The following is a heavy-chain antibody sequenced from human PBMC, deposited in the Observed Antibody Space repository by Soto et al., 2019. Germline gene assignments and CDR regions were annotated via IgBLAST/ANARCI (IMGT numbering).Heavy chain of an antibody. D-gene: IGHD3-3*01. CDR2: ISGNGSVT. Sequence: GGSLRLSCSVSGFTFSNFAMSWVRQAPGKGPEWVSSISGNGSVTYYADSVKGRFTISRDNSKITLYLQMNSLRVEDTAIYYCAKDRGDVWTGLSYMDVWDKGTTVTVSS. CDR1: GFTFSNFA. CDR3: AKDRGDVWTGLSYMDV. V-gene: IGHV3-23*01. J-gene: IGHJ6*03.